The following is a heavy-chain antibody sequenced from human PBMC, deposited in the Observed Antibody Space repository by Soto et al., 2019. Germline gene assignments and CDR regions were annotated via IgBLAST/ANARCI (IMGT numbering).Heavy chain of an antibody. CDR1: GGTFSSYA. J-gene: IGHJ6*04. D-gene: IGHD2-2*01. CDR3: ARDRDIVVVPAATRHYYYGMDV. CDR2: IIPIFGTA. V-gene: IGHV1-69*13. Sequence: ASVKVSCKASGGTFSSYAISWVRQAPGQGLEWMGGIIPIFGTANYAQKFQGRVTITADESTSTAYMELSSLRSEDTAVYYCARDRDIVVVPAATRHYYYGMDVWGEGTTVTVSS.